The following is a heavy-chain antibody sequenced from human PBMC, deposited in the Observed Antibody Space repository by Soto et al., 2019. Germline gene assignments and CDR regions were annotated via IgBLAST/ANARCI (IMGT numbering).Heavy chain of an antibody. CDR2: ISPYTGNT. Sequence: QVNLGQSGDEVKKPGASGKVSSKASGSFFVIYGIAWVRRAPGQGLEWRGWISPYTGNTHSATKIQGRLTMTTDTSTSTAYMDLGSLTSDDTAVYYCVMVDNYVTPTPQDVWGQGTTVTVSS. V-gene: IGHV1-18*01. J-gene: IGHJ6*02. CDR1: GSFFVIYG. CDR3: VMVDNYVTPTPQDV. D-gene: IGHD3-16*01.